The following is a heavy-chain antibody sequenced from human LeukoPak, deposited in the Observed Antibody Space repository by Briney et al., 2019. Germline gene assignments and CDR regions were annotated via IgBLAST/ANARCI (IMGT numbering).Heavy chain of an antibody. Sequence: KPGGSQRLSCAASGFAFNSYTIKWVRQAPGKGLEWVSAITSRGTYIYNADSVKGRFTISRDNAENSAYLQMSSLRAEDTAVYYCARVAQGATTENYYYYYMDVWGKGTTVTVSS. CDR2: ITSRGTYI. CDR3: ARVAQGATTENYYYYYMDV. V-gene: IGHV3-21*01. D-gene: IGHD4-11*01. CDR1: GFAFNSYT. J-gene: IGHJ6*03.